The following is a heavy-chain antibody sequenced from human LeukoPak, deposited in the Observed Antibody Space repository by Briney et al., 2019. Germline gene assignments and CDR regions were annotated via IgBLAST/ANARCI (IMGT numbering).Heavy chain of an antibody. CDR2: INANSGDT. CDR3: ARDRASSGSYNWFDP. D-gene: IGHD6-19*01. V-gene: IGHV1-2*02. Sequence: ASVKVSCKASGYTFTGYYMHWVRQAPGQGLEWMGWINANSGDTRCAQNFQGRVTMTRDTSISTAYMELSSLRSDDTAVYYCARDRASSGSYNWFDPWGQGTLVTVSS. CDR1: GYTFTGYY. J-gene: IGHJ5*02.